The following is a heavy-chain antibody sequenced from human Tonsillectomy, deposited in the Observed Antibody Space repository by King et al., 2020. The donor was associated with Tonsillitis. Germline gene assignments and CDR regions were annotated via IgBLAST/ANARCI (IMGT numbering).Heavy chain of an antibody. J-gene: IGHJ4*02. CDR2: IIPVLGTA. V-gene: IGHV1-69*04. CDR3: ARTVAATRGYYFDY. Sequence: QLVQSGAEVKKPGSSVKVSCKASGGTFNNYAISWVRQAPGQGLEWMGRIIPVLGTAKYAQKFQGRVMITADKATSTVNMEMSSLTSEDTAIYFCARTVAATRGYYFDYWGQGSPVTVSS. D-gene: IGHD6-19*01. CDR1: GGTFNNYA.